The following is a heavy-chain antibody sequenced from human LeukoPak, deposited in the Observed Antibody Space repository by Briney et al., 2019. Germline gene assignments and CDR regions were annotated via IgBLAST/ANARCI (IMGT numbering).Heavy chain of an antibody. CDR3: ARVRYYGSGSYETGAFDI. D-gene: IGHD3-10*01. Sequence: SETLSLTCTVSGGSISSYYWSWIRQPAGKGLEWIGRIYTSGSTNYNPSLKSRVTMSVDTSKNQFSLKLNSVTAADTAVYYCARVRYYGSGSYETGAFDIWGQGTMVTVSS. J-gene: IGHJ3*02. CDR2: IYTSGST. V-gene: IGHV4-4*07. CDR1: GGSISSYY.